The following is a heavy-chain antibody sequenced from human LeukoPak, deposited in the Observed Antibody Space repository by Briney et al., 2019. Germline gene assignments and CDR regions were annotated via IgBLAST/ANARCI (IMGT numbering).Heavy chain of an antibody. CDR2: ITPILGAA. CDR3: ARERPPGDSSNWFLEGYFDI. V-gene: IGHV1-69*16. CDR1: GGTFSSYT. Sequence: SSVKVSCKASGGTFSSYTINWVRQAPGQGLEWMGRITPILGAANYAQKFQGRVTITTDESTSTAYMELSTLRSDDTAVYYCARERPPGDSSNWFLEGYFDIWGQGTLVTVSS. D-gene: IGHD6-13*01. J-gene: IGHJ4*02.